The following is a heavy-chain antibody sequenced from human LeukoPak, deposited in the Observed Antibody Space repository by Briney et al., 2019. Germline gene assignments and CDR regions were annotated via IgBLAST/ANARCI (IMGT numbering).Heavy chain of an antibody. CDR3: ARGFGSTWLEY. J-gene: IGHJ1*01. CDR1: GYSFTNYW. Sequence: GESLKISCQGSGYSFTNYWLAWVRQMPGQGLEWMGIIYPGDSDARYSPSFQGQVTISADKSLTTAYLQWSSLKASDTAMYYCARGFGSTWLEYWGQGTLVTVSS. D-gene: IGHD6-13*01. CDR2: IYPGDSDA. V-gene: IGHV5-51*01.